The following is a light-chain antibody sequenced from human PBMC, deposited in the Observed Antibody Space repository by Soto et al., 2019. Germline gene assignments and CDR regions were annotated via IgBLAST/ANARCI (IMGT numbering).Light chain of an antibody. CDR2: DAS. CDR1: QDISNY. V-gene: IGKV1-33*01. CDR3: QQYDNVPRT. Sequence: DIQMTQSPSSLSASVGDRVTITCQASQDISNYLNWYQQKPGKAPKLLIYDASSLATGVPSRFSGRGSGTDFTFTISSLQPEDIATYYCQQYDNVPRTFGQGTKLEIK. J-gene: IGKJ2*01.